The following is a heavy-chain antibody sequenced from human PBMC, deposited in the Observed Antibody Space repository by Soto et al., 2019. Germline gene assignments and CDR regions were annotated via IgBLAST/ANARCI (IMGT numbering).Heavy chain of an antibody. Sequence: QITLKESGPPLVKPTQTLTLTCTFSGLSLTTSGVGVSWIRQPPGKALEWLAVIYWDNDKRFSPSLKTRLTITTDTSKNQVILTMTNMDPVDTGTYYCSQGGSGSYYGMDVWGQGTTVTVSS. CDR2: IYWDNDK. CDR3: SQGGSGSYYGMDV. D-gene: IGHD3-10*01. J-gene: IGHJ6*02. V-gene: IGHV2-5*02. CDR1: GLSLTTSGVG.